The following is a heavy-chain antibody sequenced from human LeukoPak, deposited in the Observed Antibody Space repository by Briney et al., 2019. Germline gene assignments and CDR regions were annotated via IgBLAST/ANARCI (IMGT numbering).Heavy chain of an antibody. V-gene: IGHV3-30*03. J-gene: IGHJ3*02. CDR3: AFPHGEAESYYDAFDI. CDR1: GFTFSSYG. D-gene: IGHD1-26*01. Sequence: PGGSLRLSCAASGFTFSSYGMHWVRQAPGKGLEWVAVISYDGGNKYYADSVKGRFTISRDNSKNTLYLQMNSLRAEDTAVYYCAFPHGEAESYYDAFDIWGQGTMVTVSS. CDR2: ISYDGGNK.